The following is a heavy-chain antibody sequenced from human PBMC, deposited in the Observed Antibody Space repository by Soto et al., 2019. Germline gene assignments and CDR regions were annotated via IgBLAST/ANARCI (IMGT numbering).Heavy chain of an antibody. V-gene: IGHV4-39*02. CDR3: AIPPPIEVAGPDY. CDR2: IGDDGRV. Sequence: PSETLSLTCTVSGGSISGSPYHWGWIRQPPGKGLEWIGSIGDDGRVYYNPSLRGRATLLVDTSNNRLSLNLNSVTAADTAVYYCAIPPPIEVAGPDYWGQGXLVTV. CDR1: GGSISGSPYH. D-gene: IGHD3-22*01. J-gene: IGHJ4*02.